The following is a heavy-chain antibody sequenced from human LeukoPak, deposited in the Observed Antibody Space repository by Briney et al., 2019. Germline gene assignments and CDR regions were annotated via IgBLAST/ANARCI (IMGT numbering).Heavy chain of an antibody. J-gene: IGHJ3*02. CDR1: GFTFSSYS. D-gene: IGHD1-7*01. Sequence: GGSLRLSCAASGFTFSSYSMNWVRQAPGKGLEWVSSISSSSSSYIYYADSVKGRFTISRDNAKNSLYLQMNSLRAEDTAVYYCARASRGRTSPDAFDIWGQGTMVTVSS. CDR3: ARASRGRTSPDAFDI. V-gene: IGHV3-21*01. CDR2: ISSSSSSYI.